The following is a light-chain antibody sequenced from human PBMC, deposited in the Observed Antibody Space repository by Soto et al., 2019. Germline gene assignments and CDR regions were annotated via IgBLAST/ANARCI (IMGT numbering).Light chain of an antibody. J-gene: IGKJ2*01. CDR2: DAS. V-gene: IGKV1-5*01. Sequence: DIQXTHSPSXXXXXXLYXXTITFLSSQSINNWLAWYQQKPGKAPKFLIYDASNLESGVPSRFSGSASGTEFTLSISSLQPDDFATYYCQQYSSYSPYTFGQGT. CDR1: QSINNW. CDR3: QQYSSYSPYT.